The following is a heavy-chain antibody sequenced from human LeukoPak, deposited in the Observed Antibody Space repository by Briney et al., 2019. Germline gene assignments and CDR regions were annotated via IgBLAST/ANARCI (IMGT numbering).Heavy chain of an antibody. D-gene: IGHD2-15*01. CDR2: INPNSGGT. CDR3: AREARLGCSGGSCFNDALDI. V-gene: IGHV1-2*06. Sequence: GASVKVSCKASGYTFTGYYMHWVRQAPGQGLEWMGRINPNSGGTNYAQKFQGRVTMTRDTSISTAYMELSRLRSDDTAVYYCAREARLGCSGGSCFNDALDIWGQGTMVTVSS. J-gene: IGHJ3*02. CDR1: GYTFTGYY.